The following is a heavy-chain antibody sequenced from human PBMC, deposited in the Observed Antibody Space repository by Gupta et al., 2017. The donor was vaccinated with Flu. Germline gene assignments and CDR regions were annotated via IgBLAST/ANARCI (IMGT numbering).Heavy chain of an antibody. CDR2: IIPIFGTA. CDR3: ARAPLGYCSSTSCYSTNWFDP. J-gene: IGHJ5*02. Sequence: VRQAPGQGLEWMGGIIPIFGTANYAQKFQGRVTITADKSTSTAYMELSSLRSEDTAVYYCARAPLGYCSSTSCYSTNWFDPWGQGTLVTVSS. D-gene: IGHD2-2*01. V-gene: IGHV1-69*06.